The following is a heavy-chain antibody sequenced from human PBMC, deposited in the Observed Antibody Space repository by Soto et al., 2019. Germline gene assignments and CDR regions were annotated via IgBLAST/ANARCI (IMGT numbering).Heavy chain of an antibody. CDR3: AKDPNRCSGGSCYYYYYYGMDV. D-gene: IGHD2-15*01. CDR2: ISGSGGST. CDR1: GFTFSSYA. J-gene: IGHJ6*02. V-gene: IGHV3-23*01. Sequence: VGSLRLSCAASGFTFSSYAMSWVRQAPGKGLEWVSAISGSGGSTYYADSVKGRFTISRDNSKNTLYLQMNSLRAEDTAVYYCAKDPNRCSGGSCYYYYYYGMDVWGQGTTVTVSS.